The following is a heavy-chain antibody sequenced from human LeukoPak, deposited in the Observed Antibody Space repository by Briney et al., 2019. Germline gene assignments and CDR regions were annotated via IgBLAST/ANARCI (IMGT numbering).Heavy chain of an antibody. CDR3: ARSSPPGTTLFDY. Sequence: PSEPLSLTCTVSGGSISSYYWSWIRQPPGKGLEWIGYIYYSGSTNYNPSLKSRVTISADTSKNQFSLKLSSVTAADTAVYYCARSSPPGTTLFDYWGQGTLVTVSS. J-gene: IGHJ4*02. CDR2: IYYSGST. D-gene: IGHD1-1*01. CDR1: GGSISSYY. V-gene: IGHV4-59*01.